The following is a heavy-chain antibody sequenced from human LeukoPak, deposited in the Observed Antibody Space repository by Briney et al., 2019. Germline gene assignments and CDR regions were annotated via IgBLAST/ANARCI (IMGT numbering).Heavy chain of an antibody. Sequence: SETLSLTCTVSGGSISAISGGPYYWGWIRQPPGKGLEWIGSGHYSGNTYNPSLKSRVTISIDTSKNQFSLKLSSVTAADTAVYYCAREYSSSSGRRAFDVWGQGTMVTVSS. CDR2: GHYSGNT. V-gene: IGHV4-39*01. CDR1: GGSISAISGGPYY. CDR3: AREYSSSSGRRAFDV. J-gene: IGHJ3*01. D-gene: IGHD6-6*01.